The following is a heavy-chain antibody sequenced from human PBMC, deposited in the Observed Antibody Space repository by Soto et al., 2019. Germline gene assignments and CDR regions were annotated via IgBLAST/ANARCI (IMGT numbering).Heavy chain of an antibody. D-gene: IGHD2-2*01. Sequence: GGSLRLSCTASGFTFGDYAMSWFRQAPGKGLEWVGFIRSKAYGGTTEYAASVKGRFTISRDDSKSIAYLQMNSLKTEDTAVYYCTNRYCSSTSCSPFDYWGQGTLVTVSS. CDR3: TNRYCSSTSCSPFDY. CDR2: IRSKAYGGTT. J-gene: IGHJ4*02. CDR1: GFTFGDYA. V-gene: IGHV3-49*03.